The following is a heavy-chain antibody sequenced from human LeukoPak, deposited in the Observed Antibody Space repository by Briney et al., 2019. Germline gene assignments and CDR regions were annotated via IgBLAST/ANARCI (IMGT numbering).Heavy chain of an antibody. CDR2: IYYSGST. J-gene: IGHJ5*02. CDR3: ARARGYCSSTSCSRFDP. V-gene: IGHV4-59*01. CDR1: GGSFSGYY. D-gene: IGHD2-2*01. Sequence: SETLSLTCAVYGGSFSGYYWSWIRQPPGKGLEWIGYIYYSGSTNYNPSLKSRVTISVDTSKNQFPLKLSSVTAADTAVYYRARARGYCSSTSCSRFDPWGQGTLVTVSS.